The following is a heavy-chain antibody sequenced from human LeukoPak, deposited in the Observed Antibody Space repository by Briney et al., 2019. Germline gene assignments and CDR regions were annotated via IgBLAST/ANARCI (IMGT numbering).Heavy chain of an antibody. D-gene: IGHD4-23*01. CDR2: IRYDGSNK. Sequence: TGGSLRLSCAASGFTFSSYGMHWVRQAPGKGLEWVAFIRYDGSNKYYADPVKGRFTISRDNSKNTLYLQMNSLRAEDTAVYYCANGDYGGPKPGFDYWGQGTLVTVSS. CDR3: ANGDYGGPKPGFDY. J-gene: IGHJ4*02. CDR1: GFTFSSYG. V-gene: IGHV3-30*02.